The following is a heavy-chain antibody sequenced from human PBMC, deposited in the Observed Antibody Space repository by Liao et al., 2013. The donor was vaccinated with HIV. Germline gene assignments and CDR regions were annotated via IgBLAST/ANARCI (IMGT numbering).Heavy chain of an antibody. V-gene: IGHV4-4*07. CDR2: IYTSGST. Sequence: QVQLQESGPGLVKPSETLSLTCTVSGGSIRSYYWSWIRQPAGKGLEWIGRIYTSGSTYYNPSLKSRVTISVDTSKNQFSLKLSSVTAADTAVYYCARDIASGWFGELSPGYFDYWGQGTLVTVSS. D-gene: IGHD3-10*01. CDR1: GGSIRSYY. J-gene: IGHJ4*02. CDR3: ARDIASGWFGELSPGYFDY.